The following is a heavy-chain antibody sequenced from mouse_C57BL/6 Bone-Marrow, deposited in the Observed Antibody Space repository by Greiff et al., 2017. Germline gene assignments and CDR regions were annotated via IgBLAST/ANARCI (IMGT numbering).Heavy chain of an antibody. J-gene: IGHJ4*01. V-gene: IGHV1-7*01. Sequence: VQRVESGAELAKPGASVKLSCKASGYTFTSYWMHWVKQRPGQGLEWIGYINPSSGYTKYNQKFKDKATLTADKSSSTAYMQLSSLTYEDSAVYYCARISNYLYYAMDYWGQGTTVTVSS. D-gene: IGHD2-5*01. CDR2: INPSSGYT. CDR1: GYTFTSYW. CDR3: ARISNYLYYAMDY.